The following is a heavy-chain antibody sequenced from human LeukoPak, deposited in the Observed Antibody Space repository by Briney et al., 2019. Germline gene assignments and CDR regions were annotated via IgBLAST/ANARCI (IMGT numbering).Heavy chain of an antibody. Sequence: LPGGSLRLSCAASGFTFDSYAMSWVRQAPGKGLEWVSVVSGRGGPTYYADSVKGRFTISRDNSKSTVSLQMNSLRAEDTAVYYCAKDRSFDWLSYFDYWGQGTLVTVSS. V-gene: IGHV3-23*01. CDR2: VSGRGGPT. D-gene: IGHD3-9*01. J-gene: IGHJ4*02. CDR3: AKDRSFDWLSYFDY. CDR1: GFTFDSYA.